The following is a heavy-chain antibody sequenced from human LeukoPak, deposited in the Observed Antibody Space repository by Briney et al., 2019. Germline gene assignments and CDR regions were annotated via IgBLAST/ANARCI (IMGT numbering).Heavy chain of an antibody. J-gene: IGHJ4*02. V-gene: IGHV3-20*04. CDR2: INWNGGST. CDR3: AKDSWEVGATAEIDY. D-gene: IGHD1-26*01. Sequence: SGGSLRLSCAASGFTFDDYGMSWVRQAPGKGLEWVSGINWNGGSTGYADSVKGRFTISRDDAKNSLYLQMNSLRAEDTAVYYCAKDSWEVGATAEIDYWGQGTLVTVSS. CDR1: GFTFDDYG.